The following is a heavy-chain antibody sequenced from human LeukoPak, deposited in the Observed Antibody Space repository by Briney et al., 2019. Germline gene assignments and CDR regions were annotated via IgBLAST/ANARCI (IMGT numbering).Heavy chain of an antibody. Sequence: ASVKVSCKASGYTFTSYAMHWVRQAPGQRLEWMRWINAGNGNTKYSQKFQGRVTITRDTSASTAYMELSSLRSEDTAVYYCARVPWDYYYGSGSYPRWGQGTLVTVSS. CDR1: GYTFTSYA. CDR2: INAGNGNT. D-gene: IGHD3-10*01. V-gene: IGHV1-3*01. J-gene: IGHJ4*02. CDR3: ARVPWDYYYGSGSYPR.